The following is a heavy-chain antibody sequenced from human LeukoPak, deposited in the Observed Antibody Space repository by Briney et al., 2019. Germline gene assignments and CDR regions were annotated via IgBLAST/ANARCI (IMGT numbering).Heavy chain of an antibody. CDR3: ARDGTREYSYGYPYYYYGMDV. CDR2: IYSGGST. Sequence: GGSLRLSGAASGFTVSSNYMSWVRQAPGKGLEWVSVIYSGGSTYYADSVKGRFTISRDNSKNTLYLQMNSLRAEDTAVYYCARDGTREYSYGYPYYYYGMDVWGQGTTVTVSS. J-gene: IGHJ6*02. D-gene: IGHD5-18*01. V-gene: IGHV3-53*01. CDR1: GFTVSSNY.